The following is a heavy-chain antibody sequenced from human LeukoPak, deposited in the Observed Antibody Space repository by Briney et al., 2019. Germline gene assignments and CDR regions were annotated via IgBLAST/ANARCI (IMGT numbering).Heavy chain of an antibody. Sequence: PGGSLRLSCAASGFTVSSNYMSWIRQAPGKGLEWVSLMNSGGSTYYADSVKGRLTISRDKSKNTPFLQMNSLRAEDTAVYYCARDVLIGSYYGMDVWGQGTTVIVSS. J-gene: IGHJ6*02. D-gene: IGHD3-22*01. CDR1: GFTVSSNY. CDR2: MNSGGST. CDR3: ARDVLIGSYYGMDV. V-gene: IGHV3-66*01.